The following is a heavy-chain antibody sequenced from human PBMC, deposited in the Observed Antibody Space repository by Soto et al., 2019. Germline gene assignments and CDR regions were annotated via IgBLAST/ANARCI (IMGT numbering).Heavy chain of an antibody. D-gene: IGHD1-26*01. CDR2: ISGSGHST. Sequence: EVQLLDSGGGLVQPGGSPRLSCAASGFTFSTFAMSWVRQAPGKGLEWVSVISGSGHSTYYADSVKGRFTISRDNSKNTMYLQMNSLRAEDTAVYYCAKGGSGNYWGGNNFDYWGQGTLVTVSS. CDR1: GFTFSTFA. CDR3: AKGGSGNYWGGNNFDY. J-gene: IGHJ4*02. V-gene: IGHV3-23*01.